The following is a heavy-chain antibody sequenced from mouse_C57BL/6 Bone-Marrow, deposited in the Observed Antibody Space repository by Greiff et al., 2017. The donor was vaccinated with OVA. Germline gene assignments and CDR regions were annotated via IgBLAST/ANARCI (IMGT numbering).Heavy chain of an antibody. J-gene: IGHJ2*01. CDR3: ARGYYGLYYFDY. V-gene: IGHV1-78*01. D-gene: IGHD1-2*01. Sequence: VKVVESDAELVKPGASVKISCKVSGYTFTDHTIHWMKQRPEQGLEWIGYIYPRDGSTKYNEKFKGKATLTADKSSSTAYMQLNSLTSEDSAVYFCARGYYGLYYFDYWGQGTTLTVSS. CDR1: GYTFTDHT. CDR2: IYPRDGST.